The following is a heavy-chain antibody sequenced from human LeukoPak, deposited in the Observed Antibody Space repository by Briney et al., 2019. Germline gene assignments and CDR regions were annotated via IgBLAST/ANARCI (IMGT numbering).Heavy chain of an antibody. CDR1: GYTFTGYY. J-gene: IGHJ4*02. Sequence: ASVKVSCKASGYTFTGYYMHWVRQAPGQGLEWMGWINPNSGGTNYAQKFQGRVTMTRDTSISTAYMELSRLRSDDTALYYCARSPYSYGSWGHFDYWGQGTLVTVSS. CDR3: ARSPYSYGSWGHFDY. CDR2: INPNSGGT. D-gene: IGHD5-18*01. V-gene: IGHV1-2*02.